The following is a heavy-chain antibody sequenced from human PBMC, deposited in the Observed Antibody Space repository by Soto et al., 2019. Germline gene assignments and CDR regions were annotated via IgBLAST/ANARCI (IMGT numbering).Heavy chain of an antibody. Sequence: DVQLLESGGGLVQPAGSLRLSCAASGFMFNSYGMSWVRQAPGRGLEWVSTASSSGAETFYADAMKGRFTISKDISKNTVHLQMNSLRADDTAIYYCAKVTGRNCYRNCYENWGQGTLVTVSS. CDR1: GFMFNSYG. D-gene: IGHD2-15*01. V-gene: IGHV3-23*01. J-gene: IGHJ4*02. CDR2: ASSSGAET. CDR3: AKVTGRNCYRNCYEN.